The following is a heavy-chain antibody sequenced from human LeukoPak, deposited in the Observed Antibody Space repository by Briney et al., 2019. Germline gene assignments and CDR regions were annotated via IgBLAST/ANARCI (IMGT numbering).Heavy chain of an antibody. CDR2: IYSGGST. CDR1: GFTVSSNY. Sequence: GGSLRLSCAASGFTVSSNYMSWVRQAPGKGLEWVSIIYSGGSTYYADSVKGRFTISRDNSKNTLYLQMNSLRAEDTAVYYCARDLREGYCSGDSCYFNWFDPWGQGTLVTVSS. J-gene: IGHJ5*02. V-gene: IGHV3-66*02. D-gene: IGHD2-15*01. CDR3: ARDLREGYCSGDSCYFNWFDP.